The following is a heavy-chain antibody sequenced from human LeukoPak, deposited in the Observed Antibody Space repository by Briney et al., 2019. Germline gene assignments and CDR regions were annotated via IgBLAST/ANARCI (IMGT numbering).Heavy chain of an antibody. Sequence: GGSLRLSCAASGFTFSSYAMTWVRQAPGKGLEWVSSISVNGGTTYYADSVKGRFAISRDSSKNTLYLQMNSLRAEDTAVYYCVKGGGNVRRYFEYWGQGTLVTVSS. V-gene: IGHV3-23*01. D-gene: IGHD4-23*01. CDR3: VKGGGNVRRYFEY. CDR2: ISVNGGTT. J-gene: IGHJ4*02. CDR1: GFTFSSYA.